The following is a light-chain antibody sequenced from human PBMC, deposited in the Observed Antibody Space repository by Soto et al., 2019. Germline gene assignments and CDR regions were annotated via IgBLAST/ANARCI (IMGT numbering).Light chain of an antibody. V-gene: IGLV3-25*02. Sequence: SYELTQPPSVSVSPGQTARITCSGDALPKKYAYWYQQKPGQAPVLVIYKDSERPSGIPDRFSGSSSGTTVTLTISGVQAEDEADYFCQSTDSDISFVFGSGTKGTVL. CDR1: ALPKKY. CDR2: KDS. J-gene: IGLJ1*01. CDR3: QSTDSDISFV.